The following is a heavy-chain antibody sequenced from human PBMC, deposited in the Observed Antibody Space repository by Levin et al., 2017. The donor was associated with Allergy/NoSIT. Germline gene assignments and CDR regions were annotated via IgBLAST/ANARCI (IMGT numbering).Heavy chain of an antibody. CDR2: INPSGGST. J-gene: IGHJ4*02. CDR3: ARGGDHEGYCSGGSCYDY. D-gene: IGHD2-15*01. CDR1: GYTFTSYY. V-gene: IGHV1-46*01. Sequence: ASVKVSCKASGYTFTSYYMHWVRQAPGQGLEWMGIINPSGGSTSYAQKFQGRVTMTRDTSTSTVYMELSSLRSEDTAVYYCARGGDHEGYCSGGSCYDYWGQGTLVTVSS.